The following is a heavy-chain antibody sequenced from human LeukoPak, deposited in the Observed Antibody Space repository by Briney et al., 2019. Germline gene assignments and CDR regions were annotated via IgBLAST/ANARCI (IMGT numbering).Heavy chain of an antibody. V-gene: IGHV4-34*01. CDR2: INHSGST. J-gene: IGHJ4*02. CDR1: GGSFSGYY. CDR3: ARGRYSSGWFPFDY. D-gene: IGHD6-19*01. Sequence: SSETLSLTCAVYGGSFSGYYWSWIRQPPGKGLEWIGEINHSGSTNYNPSLKSRVTISVDTSKNQFSLKLSSVTAADTAVYYCARGRYSSGWFPFDYWGQGTLVTVSS.